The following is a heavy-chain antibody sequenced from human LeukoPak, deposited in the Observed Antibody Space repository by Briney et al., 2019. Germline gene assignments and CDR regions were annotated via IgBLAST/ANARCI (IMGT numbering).Heavy chain of an antibody. CDR1: GYTFTSYG. J-gene: IGHJ4*02. V-gene: IGHV1-18*01. CDR2: ISAYNGNT. D-gene: IGHD3-3*01. CDR3: ARVLEVTTTWYFDY. Sequence: ASVKVSCKASGYTFTSYGISWVRQAPGQGLEWMGWISAYNGNTNYAQKPQGRVTMTTDTSTSTAYMELRSLRSDDTAVYYCARVLEVTTTWYFDYWGQGTLVTVSS.